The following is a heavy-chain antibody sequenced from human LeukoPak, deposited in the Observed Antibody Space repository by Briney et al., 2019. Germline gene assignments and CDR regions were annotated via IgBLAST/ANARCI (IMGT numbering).Heavy chain of an antibody. CDR3: TRVPYVSYI. CDR2: INRDGSST. CDR1: GFTFSNYW. J-gene: IGHJ3*02. Sequence: GGSLRLSCAASGFTFSNYWMHWVRQAPGKGLVWVSRINRDGSSTDYLDSVKGRFTISRDNARNTLYLQMNSLRAEDTAVYYCTRVPYVSYICGQGTMVTVSS. D-gene: IGHD5/OR15-5a*01. V-gene: IGHV3-74*01.